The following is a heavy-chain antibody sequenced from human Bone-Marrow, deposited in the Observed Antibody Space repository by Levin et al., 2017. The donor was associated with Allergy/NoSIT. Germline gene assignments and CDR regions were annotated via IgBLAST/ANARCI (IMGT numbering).Heavy chain of an antibody. Sequence: GGSLRLSCVASGFTFSTYGMSWVHQAPGKGLEWVSAVSGSGDSAYYADSVKGRFTISRANPQNTLSLQMNSLRAEDTAVYYCAKMRLYYDFWSGYSADYWGRGTLVTVSS. J-gene: IGHJ4*02. CDR1: GFTFSTYG. V-gene: IGHV3-23*01. CDR2: VSGSGDSA. CDR3: AKMRLYYDFWSGYSADY. D-gene: IGHD3-3*01.